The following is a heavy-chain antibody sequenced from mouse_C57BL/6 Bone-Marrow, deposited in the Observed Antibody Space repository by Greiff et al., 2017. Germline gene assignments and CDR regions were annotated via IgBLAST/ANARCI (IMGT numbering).Heavy chain of an antibody. V-gene: IGHV1-55*01. CDR2: IYPGSGST. J-gene: IGHJ1*03. D-gene: IGHD1-1*01. Sequence: QVQLQQPGAELVKPGASVKMSCKASGYTFTSYWITWVKQRPGQGLEWIGDIYPGSGSTNYNEKFKSKATLTVDTSSSTAYMQLSSLTSEDSAVYYCARSPHYYGSSFGVWGTGTTVTVSS. CDR3: ARSPHYYGSSFGV. CDR1: GYTFTSYW.